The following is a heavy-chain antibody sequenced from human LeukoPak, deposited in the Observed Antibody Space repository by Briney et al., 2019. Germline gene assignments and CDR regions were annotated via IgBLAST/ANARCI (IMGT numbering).Heavy chain of an antibody. CDR1: GGSISSHY. J-gene: IGHJ4*02. V-gene: IGHV4-59*11. CDR3: ATSDFWSGYSFDY. CDR2: IYYSGST. D-gene: IGHD3-3*01. Sequence: SETLSLTCTVSGGSISSHYWSWIRQPPGKGLEWIGYIYYSGSTNYNPSLKSRVTISVDTSKNQFSLKLSSVTAADTAVYYCATSDFWSGYSFDYWGQGTLVTVSS.